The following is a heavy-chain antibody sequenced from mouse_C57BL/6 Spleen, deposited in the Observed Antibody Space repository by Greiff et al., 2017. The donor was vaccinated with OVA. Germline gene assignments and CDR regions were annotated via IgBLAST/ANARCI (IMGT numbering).Heavy chain of an antibody. Sequence: VQLQQSGAELVNPGSPVKISCKASGYAFSSYWMNWVKQRPGKGLEWIGQIYPGDGDTNYNGKFKGKATLTADKSSSTAYMQLSSLTSEDSAVYFCASTVVARGYFDYWGQGTTLTVSS. D-gene: IGHD1-1*01. CDR3: ASTVVARGYFDY. CDR2: IYPGDGDT. J-gene: IGHJ2*01. V-gene: IGHV1-80*01. CDR1: GYAFSSYW.